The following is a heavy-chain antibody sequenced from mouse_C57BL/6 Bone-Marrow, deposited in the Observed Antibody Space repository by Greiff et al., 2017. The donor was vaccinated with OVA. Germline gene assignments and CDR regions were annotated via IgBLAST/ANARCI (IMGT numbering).Heavy chain of an antibody. V-gene: IGHV5-17*01. CDR1: GFTFSDYG. Sequence: EVHLVESGGGLVKPGGSLKLSCAASGFTFSDYGMHWVRQAPEKGLEWVAYISSGSSTIYYADTVKGRFTISRDNAKNTLFLQMTSLRSEDTAMYYCAKGYDYPAMDYWGQGTSVTVSS. J-gene: IGHJ4*01. CDR3: AKGYDYPAMDY. CDR2: ISSGSSTI.